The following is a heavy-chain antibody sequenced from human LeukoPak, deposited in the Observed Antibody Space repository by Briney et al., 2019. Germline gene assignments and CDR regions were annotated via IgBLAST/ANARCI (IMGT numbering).Heavy chain of an antibody. J-gene: IGHJ4*02. CDR3: AKGPPLYSGYHPAH. D-gene: IGHD5-12*01. CDR1: GFSFSNDA. CDR2: ITGSDDTT. V-gene: IGHV3-23*01. Sequence: GGSLRLSCAASGFSFSNDAMTWVRQAPGKGLEWVSTITGSDDTTYYTDSVKGRFTISRDHSKNMLHLQMNGLRNEDTAIYYCAKGPPLYSGYHPAHWGQGTLVTVSS.